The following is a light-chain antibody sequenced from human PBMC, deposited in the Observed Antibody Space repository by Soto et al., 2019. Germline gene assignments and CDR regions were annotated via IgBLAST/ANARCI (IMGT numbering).Light chain of an antibody. V-gene: IGKV1-27*01. CDR2: AAS. J-gene: IGKJ1*01. Sequence: DIQLTQSPSSLSASVGDRVTITCRASQAISTYLVWYQQKPGTVPKLLIFAASTLQSGVPSRFSGSGSGTDFTLTISSLQPEDVATYYCQNYNGAPWTFGQGTKAEIK. CDR3: QNYNGAPWT. CDR1: QAISTY.